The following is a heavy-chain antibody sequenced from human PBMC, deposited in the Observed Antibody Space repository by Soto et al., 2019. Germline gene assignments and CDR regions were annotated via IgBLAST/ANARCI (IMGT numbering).Heavy chain of an antibody. CDR1: GDSVSTSDYY. J-gene: IGHJ6*02. CDR2: IFYSGLT. CDR3: APLTVSQSVPYGIHV. D-gene: IGHD2-21*01. V-gene: IGHV4-39*01. Sequence: QLHLQESGPGLVRPSQTLSLTCSVSGDSVSTSDYYWAWIRQPPGKGLEWIGSIFYSGLTYSNPSVKSRVTLSVDTSKNQFSVRLNAVTAADTAVYYCAPLTVSQSVPYGIHVWGQGTTVTVSS.